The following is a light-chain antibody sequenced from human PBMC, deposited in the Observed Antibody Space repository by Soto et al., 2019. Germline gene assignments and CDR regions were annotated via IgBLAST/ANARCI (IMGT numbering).Light chain of an antibody. Sequence: EIVLTQSPVTLSLSPGERATLSCRASQSVSRSLAWYQQKPGQAPRLLVYDASNRATGIPARFSGSGSGTDFTLTISRXDPEDFAVYFCQQYGTSPRTFGQGTKVDIK. V-gene: IGKV3-11*01. CDR3: QQYGTSPRT. J-gene: IGKJ1*01. CDR1: QSVSRS. CDR2: DAS.